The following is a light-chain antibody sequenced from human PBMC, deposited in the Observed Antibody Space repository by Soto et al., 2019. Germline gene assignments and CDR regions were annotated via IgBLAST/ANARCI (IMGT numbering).Light chain of an antibody. CDR2: WAS. V-gene: IGKV4-1*01. CDR1: QSVLYSSNNKNY. J-gene: IGKJ4*01. Sequence: DIVMTQSPDSLAVSLGERATINCKSSQSVLYSSNNKNYLAWYQQKPGQPPKLLIYWASTRESGVPDRFSGSGSGTDFTLTISSLQAEDVAFYYCQQYYSTPPLTFGGGTKVDIK. CDR3: QQYYSTPPLT.